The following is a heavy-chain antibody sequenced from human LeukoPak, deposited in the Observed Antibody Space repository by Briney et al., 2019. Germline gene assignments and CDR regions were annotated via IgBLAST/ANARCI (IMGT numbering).Heavy chain of an antibody. CDR3: ARAVDTAMAELDY. V-gene: IGHV3-30*04. CDR2: ISHDGSNK. D-gene: IGHD5-18*01. CDR1: EFTFSSYA. Sequence: GGSLRLSCAASEFTFSSYAAHWVRQAPGKGLEWVAVISHDGSNKYYADSVKGRFTISRDNSKNTLYLQMNSLRAEDTAVYYCARAVDTAMAELDYWGQGTLVTVSS. J-gene: IGHJ4*02.